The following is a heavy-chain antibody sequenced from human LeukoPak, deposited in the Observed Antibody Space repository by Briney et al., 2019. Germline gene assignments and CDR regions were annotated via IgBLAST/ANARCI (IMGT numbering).Heavy chain of an antibody. CDR3: ARDNDRYYDFWSGYYTAPPQRFDP. Sequence: GASVKVSCKASGGTFSSYAISWVRQAPGQGLEWMGWISAYNGNTNYAQKLQGRVTMTTDTSTSTAYMELRSLRSDDTAVYYCARDNDRYYDFWSGYYTAPPQRFDPWGQGTLVTVSS. CDR2: ISAYNGNT. D-gene: IGHD3-3*01. V-gene: IGHV1-18*01. J-gene: IGHJ5*02. CDR1: GGTFSSYA.